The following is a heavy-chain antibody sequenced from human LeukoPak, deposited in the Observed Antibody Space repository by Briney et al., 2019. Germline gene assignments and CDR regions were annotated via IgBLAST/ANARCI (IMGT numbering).Heavy chain of an antibody. CDR1: GYTITNNY. Sequence: ASVKVSCKASGYTITNNYMHWVRQAPGQGLEWMGVINPSGTGTSYAQKFQGRITMSRDTSKNQFSLKLSSVTAADTAVYYCARAGQYNWNYYGYYYMDVWGKGTTVTVSS. CDR3: ARAGQYNWNYYGYYYMDV. D-gene: IGHD1-7*01. J-gene: IGHJ6*03. V-gene: IGHV1-46*01. CDR2: INPSGTGT.